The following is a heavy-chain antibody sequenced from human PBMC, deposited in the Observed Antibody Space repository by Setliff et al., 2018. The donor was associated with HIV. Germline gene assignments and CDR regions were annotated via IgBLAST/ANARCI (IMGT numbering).Heavy chain of an antibody. J-gene: IGHJ4*02. D-gene: IGHD1-26*01. CDR2: INPSGGST. CDR1: GYIFTRYF. V-gene: IGHV1-46*01. Sequence: GASVNVSCKTSGYIFTRYFMHGVRQAPGQGLEWLGVINPSGGSTWYAQKFQGRDTMTRDTSTNTLYMELNSLRSEDTAVYYCARGWEDGMDYWGQGTLVTVSS. CDR3: ARGWEDGMDY.